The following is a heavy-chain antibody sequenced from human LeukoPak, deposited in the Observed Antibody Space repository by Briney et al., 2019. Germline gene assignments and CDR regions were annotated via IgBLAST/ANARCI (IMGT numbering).Heavy chain of an antibody. CDR1: GFTFSSYE. CDR2: ISSSGSTI. V-gene: IGHV3-48*03. CDR3: ARESPYFDY. Sequence: GGSLRLSCAASGFTFSSYEMNWVHQAPGKGLEWVPYISSSGSTIYYADSVKGRFTISRDNAKNSLYLQMNSLRAEDTAVYYCARESPYFDYWGQGTLVTVST. J-gene: IGHJ4*02.